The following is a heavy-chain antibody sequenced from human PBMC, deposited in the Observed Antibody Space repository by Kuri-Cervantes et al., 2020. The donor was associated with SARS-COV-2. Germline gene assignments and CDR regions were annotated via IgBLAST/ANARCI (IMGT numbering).Heavy chain of an antibody. Sequence: GGSLRLSCAASGFTFSSYAMHWVRQAPGKGLVWVSRINSDGSSTSYADSVKGRFTISRDNAKNTLYLQMNSLRAEDTAVYYCASGGPYYDFWSGLTYYYYYGMDVWGQGTTVTVSS. D-gene: IGHD3-3*01. CDR3: ASGGPYYDFWSGLTYYYYYGMDV. CDR2: INSDGSST. V-gene: IGHV3-74*01. CDR1: GFTFSSYA. J-gene: IGHJ6*02.